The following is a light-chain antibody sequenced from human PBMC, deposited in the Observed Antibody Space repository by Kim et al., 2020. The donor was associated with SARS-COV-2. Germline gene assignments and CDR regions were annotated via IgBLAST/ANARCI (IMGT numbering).Light chain of an antibody. CDR3: QERSNWPRNT. J-gene: IGKJ2*01. V-gene: IGKV3-11*01. CDR2: DAS. Sequence: LSPGERATRSCWASQSVSRYLAWYQQKPGQAPRLLIYDASNRATGIPDRFSGSGSGTDFTLTISSLEPEDFAVYYCQERSNWPRNTFGQGTKLEI. CDR1: QSVSRY.